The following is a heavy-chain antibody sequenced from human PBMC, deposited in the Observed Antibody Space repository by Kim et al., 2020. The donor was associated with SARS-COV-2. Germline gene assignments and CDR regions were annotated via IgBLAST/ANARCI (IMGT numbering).Heavy chain of an antibody. J-gene: IGHJ1*01. CDR3: VIVGIAKAGIYNYF. CDR2: MSYDESRK. V-gene: IGHV3-30*03. Sequence: GGSLRLSCAGSGFSFSDFDVHWVRQAPGKGLEGVGVMSYDESRKYYGGSVKGRVTISRDDSKNTVYLSLNGLTPEDTAVYYGVIVGIAKAGIYNYF. CDR1: GFSFSDFD. D-gene: IGHD3-22*01.